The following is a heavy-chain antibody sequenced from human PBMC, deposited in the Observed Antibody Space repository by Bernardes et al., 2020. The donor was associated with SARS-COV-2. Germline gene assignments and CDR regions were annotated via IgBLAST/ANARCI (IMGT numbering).Heavy chain of an antibody. D-gene: IGHD3-22*01. Sequence: VKVSCKASGYTFTGYYMHWVRQAPGQGLEWMGWINPNSGGTNYAQKFQGWVTMTRDTSISTAYMELSRLRSDDTAVYYCAREGDIGMIQYFQHWGQGTLVTVSS. V-gene: IGHV1-2*04. J-gene: IGHJ1*01. CDR2: INPNSGGT. CDR3: AREGDIGMIQYFQH. CDR1: GYTFTGYY.